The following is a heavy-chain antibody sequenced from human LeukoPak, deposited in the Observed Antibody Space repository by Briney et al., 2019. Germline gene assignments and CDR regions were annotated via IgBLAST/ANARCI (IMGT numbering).Heavy chain of an antibody. J-gene: IGHJ4*02. CDR3: ARVAGYGYSDY. CDR2: INRSGST. V-gene: IGHV4-34*01. CDR1: GGSFSGYY. Sequence: SETLSLTCAVYGGSFSGYYWSWIRQPPGKGLEWIGEINRSGSTNYNPSLKSRVTISVDTSKNQFSLKLTSVTAADTAVYYCARVAGYGYSDYWGQGTLVTVSS. D-gene: IGHD5-18*01.